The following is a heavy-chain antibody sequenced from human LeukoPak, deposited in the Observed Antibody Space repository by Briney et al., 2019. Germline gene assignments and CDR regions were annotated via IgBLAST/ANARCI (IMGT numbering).Heavy chain of an antibody. Sequence: PSETLSLTCTVSGGSISSSSYYWGWIRQPPGKGLEWIGSIYYSGSTYYNPSLKSRVTISVDTSKNQFSLKLSSVTAADTAVYYCARDLYDSSGYYPNWFNPWGQGTLVTVSS. D-gene: IGHD3-22*01. CDR2: IYYSGST. V-gene: IGHV4-39*07. J-gene: IGHJ5*02. CDR3: ARDLYDSSGYYPNWFNP. CDR1: GGSISSSSYY.